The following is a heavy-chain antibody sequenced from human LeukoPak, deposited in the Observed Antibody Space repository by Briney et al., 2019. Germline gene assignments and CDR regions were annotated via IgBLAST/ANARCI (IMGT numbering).Heavy chain of an antibody. J-gene: IGHJ3*02. Sequence: GGSLRLSCAASGFTFSNYRMNWVRQAPGKGLGWVSSISSSSIYIYYADSLKGRFTISRDNAKNSLYLQMNSLRAEDTAVYYCARGRDGYNLVDAFDIWGQGIMVTVSS. V-gene: IGHV3-21*01. CDR2: ISSSSIYI. D-gene: IGHD5-24*01. CDR1: GFTFSNYR. CDR3: ARGRDGYNLVDAFDI.